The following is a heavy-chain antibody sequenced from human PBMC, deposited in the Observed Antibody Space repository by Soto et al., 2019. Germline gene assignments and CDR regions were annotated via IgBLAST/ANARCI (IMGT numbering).Heavy chain of an antibody. CDR3: SRASSSWRFWFDP. Sequence: SETLSLTCTVSGGSISSYYWSWIRQPPGKGLEWIGYIYCSGSTNYNPSLKSRVTISVDTSKNQFSLKLSSVTAADTAVYYCSRASSSWRFWFDPWGQGTLVTVSS. V-gene: IGHV4-59*08. CDR1: GGSISSYY. CDR2: IYCSGST. J-gene: IGHJ5*02. D-gene: IGHD6-13*01.